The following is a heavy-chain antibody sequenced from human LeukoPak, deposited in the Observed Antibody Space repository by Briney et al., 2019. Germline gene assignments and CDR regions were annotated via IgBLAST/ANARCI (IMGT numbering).Heavy chain of an antibody. CDR2: IFYSGST. V-gene: IGHV4-30-4*01. D-gene: IGHD3-9*01. J-gene: IGHJ3*02. Sequence: PSETLSLTCTVSGVSISSGDYSWSWIRQPPGKGLEWIVYIFYSGSTYYNPSLKSRVTISVDTSKNQFSLKLSSVTAADTAVYYCARPRVYDILTGYPSDAFDIWGQGTMVTVSS. CDR1: GVSISSGDYS. CDR3: ARPRVYDILTGYPSDAFDI.